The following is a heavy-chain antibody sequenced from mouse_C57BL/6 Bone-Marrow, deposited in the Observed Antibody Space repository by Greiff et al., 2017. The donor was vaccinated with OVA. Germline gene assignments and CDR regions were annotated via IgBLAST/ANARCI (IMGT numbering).Heavy chain of an antibody. Sequence: QVQLQQSGAELVKPGASVKISCKASGYTFTDYYINWVKQRPGQGLEWIGKIGPGSGSTYYNEKFKGKATLTADKSSSTAYMQLSMLTSEDSADYVCAREGYYYYGSPDCCDYWGQGTTLTVSS. CDR3: AREGYYYYGSPDCCDY. D-gene: IGHD1-1*01. J-gene: IGHJ2*01. CDR1: GYTFTDYY. CDR2: IGPGSGST. V-gene: IGHV1-77*01.